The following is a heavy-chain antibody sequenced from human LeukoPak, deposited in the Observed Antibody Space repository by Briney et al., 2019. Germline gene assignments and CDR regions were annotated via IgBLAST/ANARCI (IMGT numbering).Heavy chain of an antibody. CDR2: TRNKANSYTP. D-gene: IGHD3-22*01. CDR3: AMEGESSGPDFDY. CDR1: GFTFSDYY. J-gene: IGHJ4*02. Sequence: GSLILSCAGSGFTFSDYYINWVRQAPGKGLEWVGRTRNKANSYTPDYAASVKGRFTISRDESKNSLYLQMNSLKTEDTAVYYCAMEGESSGPDFDYWGQGTLVTVSS. V-gene: IGHV3-72*01.